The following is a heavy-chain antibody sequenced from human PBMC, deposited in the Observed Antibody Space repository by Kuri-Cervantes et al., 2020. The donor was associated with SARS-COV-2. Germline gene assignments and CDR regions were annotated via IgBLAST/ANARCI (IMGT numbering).Heavy chain of an antibody. J-gene: IGHJ4*02. D-gene: IGHD5-24*01. V-gene: IGHV3-30*02. CDR1: GFTFSSYG. CDR3: VKSRRRWLQQQYYFDY. CDR2: IWYDGSNK. Sequence: GESLKISCAASGFTFSSYGMHWVRQAPGKGLEWVAVIWYDGSNKYYADSVKGRFTISRDNSKNTPYLQMNSLRAEDTAVYYCVKSRRRWLQQQYYFDYWGQGTLVTVSS.